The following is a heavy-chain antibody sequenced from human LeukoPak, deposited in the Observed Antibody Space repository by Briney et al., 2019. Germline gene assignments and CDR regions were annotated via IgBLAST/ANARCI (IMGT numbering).Heavy chain of an antibody. D-gene: IGHD3-22*01. J-gene: IGHJ5*02. V-gene: IGHV4-4*09. CDR2: IYTSEST. CDR1: GDSISSYY. CDR3: ARLSSGQFNWFDP. Sequence: SETLSLTCTVSGDSISSYYWSWIRQPPGKGLEWIGYIYTSESTNYNPSLNSRVTISIDTSKNQFSLNLRSVTAADTAVYYCARLSSGQFNWFDPWGQGTLVAVSS.